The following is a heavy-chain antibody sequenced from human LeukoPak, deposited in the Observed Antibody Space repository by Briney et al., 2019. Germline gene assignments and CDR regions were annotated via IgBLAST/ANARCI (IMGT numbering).Heavy chain of an antibody. Sequence: PGGSLRLSCAASGFSLSTYWVTWVRQAPGTGLEWVANISPSGTETYYVEPVKGRFTISRDNAKNLVYLQMNSLRAEDSAVYHCGRFGYVAGVDLWGLGTLVTVSS. J-gene: IGHJ4*02. CDR3: GRFGYVAGVDL. D-gene: IGHD6-19*01. CDR2: ISPSGTET. V-gene: IGHV3-7*01. CDR1: GFSLSTYW.